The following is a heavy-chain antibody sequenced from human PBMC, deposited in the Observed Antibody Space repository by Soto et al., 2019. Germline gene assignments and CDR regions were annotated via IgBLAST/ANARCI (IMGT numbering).Heavy chain of an antibody. Sequence: QVQLVQSGAEVKKPGASVKVSCKASGYTFTNYGISWVRQAPGQGLEWMGWISAYHGNTNYAQKLQGRVTMTTDTATSTDYMELRSLRYDDTAVYYCARDSPPVDYWGQGTLVTVSS. V-gene: IGHV1-18*01. CDR3: ARDSPPVDY. CDR2: ISAYHGNT. J-gene: IGHJ4*02. CDR1: GYTFTNYG.